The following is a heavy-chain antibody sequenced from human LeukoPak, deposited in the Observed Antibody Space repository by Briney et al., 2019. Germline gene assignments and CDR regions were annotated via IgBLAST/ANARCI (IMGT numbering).Heavy chain of an antibody. CDR3: AREGKTTMVRGVIRYYYMDV. J-gene: IGHJ6*03. D-gene: IGHD3-10*01. CDR2: IFTSGST. CDR1: GGSISSGSYY. Sequence: SQTLSLTCTVSGGSISSGSYYWSWIRQPAGKGLEWIGRIFTSGSTKYNPSLKSRVTISVDTSKNQFSLKLSSVTAADTAVYHCAREGKTTMVRGVIRYYYMDVWGKGTTVTISS. V-gene: IGHV4-61*02.